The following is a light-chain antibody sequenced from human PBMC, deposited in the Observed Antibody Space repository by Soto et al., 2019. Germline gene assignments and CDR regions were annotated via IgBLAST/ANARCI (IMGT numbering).Light chain of an antibody. J-gene: IGLJ2*01. Sequence: QSVLTQPPSASGTPGQRVTISCSGSRSNIGTNAVNWYHQLPGAAPKLLIYANNQRPSGVPDRFSGSKSGTSASLAISGLQSEDEADYYCAAWDDSLNSVLFGGGTQLTVL. CDR3: AAWDDSLNSVL. CDR1: RSNIGTNA. CDR2: ANN. V-gene: IGLV1-44*01.